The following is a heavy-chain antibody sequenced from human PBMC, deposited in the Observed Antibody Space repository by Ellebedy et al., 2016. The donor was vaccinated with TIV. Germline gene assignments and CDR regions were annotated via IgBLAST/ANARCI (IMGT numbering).Heavy chain of an antibody. V-gene: IGHV3-49*03. CDR2: IRTQGYGWTT. J-gene: IGHJ4*02. CDR3: ARVNSSWSYYFDY. CDR1: GFTFGDYP. Sequence: GESLKISCIVSGFTFGDYPMSWFRQAPGKGLEWVGFIRTQGYGWTTEYAASVRDRFTISRDDSKGIAYLHLTNLKTEDTGVYYCARVNSSWSYYFDYWGQGTLVTVSS. D-gene: IGHD6-13*01.